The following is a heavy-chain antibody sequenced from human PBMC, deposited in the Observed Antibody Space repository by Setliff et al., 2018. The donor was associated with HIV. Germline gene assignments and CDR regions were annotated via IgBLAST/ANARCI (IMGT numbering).Heavy chain of an antibody. V-gene: IGHV4-34*12. CDR3: ARRSGYAEDY. Sequence: SETLSLTCTVSGGSISSHYWSWIRQPPGKGLEWIGEIIHSGGTNYNPSLKSRVTISVDTSKSQFSLKLSSVTAADTAVYYCARRSGYAEDYWGQGTLVTVSS. D-gene: IGHD5-12*01. CDR2: IIHSGGT. CDR1: GGSISSHY. J-gene: IGHJ4*02.